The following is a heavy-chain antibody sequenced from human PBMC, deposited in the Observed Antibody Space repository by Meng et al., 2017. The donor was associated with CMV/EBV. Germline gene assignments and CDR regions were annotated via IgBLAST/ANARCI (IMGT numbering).Heavy chain of an antibody. D-gene: IGHD6-6*01. J-gene: IGHJ4*02. CDR2: TYTGGNT. CDR3: AGGGRPYFDY. Sequence: GGSLRLSCTSSDSTVSRDYISWVRQPPGKGLEWVSTTYTGGNTYYADSVKGRFAISRDTSSNILYLQMNSLRVDDTAVYYCAGGGRPYFDYWGQGTLVTVSS. CDR1: DSTVSRDY. V-gene: IGHV3-53*01.